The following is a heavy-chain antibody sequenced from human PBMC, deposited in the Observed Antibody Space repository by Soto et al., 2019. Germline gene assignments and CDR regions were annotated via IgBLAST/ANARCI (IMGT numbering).Heavy chain of an antibody. Sequence: PGGSLRLSCAASGFTFSSYAMSWVRQATGKGLEWVSAISGSGGSTYYADSAKGRFTISRDNSKNTLYLQMNSLRAEDTAVYYCAKEVSITMIVVAPPGTDVLGQGTTVTVSS. CDR1: GFTFSSYA. CDR2: ISGSGGST. V-gene: IGHV3-23*01. CDR3: AKEVSITMIVVAPPGTDV. D-gene: IGHD3-22*01. J-gene: IGHJ6*02.